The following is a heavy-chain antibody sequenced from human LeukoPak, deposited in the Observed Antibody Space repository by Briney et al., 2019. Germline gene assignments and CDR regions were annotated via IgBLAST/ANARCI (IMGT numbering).Heavy chain of an antibody. CDR3: AKESVVVAATGYYYYMDV. CDR2: INWNGGST. D-gene: IGHD2-15*01. V-gene: IGHV3-20*04. J-gene: IGHJ6*03. Sequence: PGGSLRLSCAASGFTFDDYGMSRVRQAPGKGLEWVSGINWNGGSTGYADSVKGRFTISRDNAKNSLYLQMNSLRAEDTALYYCAKESVVVAATGYYYYMDVWGKGTTVTVSS. CDR1: GFTFDDYG.